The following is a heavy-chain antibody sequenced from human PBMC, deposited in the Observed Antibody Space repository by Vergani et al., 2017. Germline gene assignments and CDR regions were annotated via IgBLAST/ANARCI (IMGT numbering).Heavy chain of an antibody. CDR2: IYSGGST. CDR1: GFTVSSNY. D-gene: IGHD2-2*01. J-gene: IGHJ5*02. V-gene: IGHV3-66*02. CDR3: ARVVVPAATSGDWFDP. Sequence: EVQLVESGGGLVQPGGSLRLSCAASGFTVSSNYMSWVRQAPGKGLEWVSVIYSGGSTYYADSVKGRFTISRDNSKNTLYLQMNSLRAEDTAVYYCARVVVPAATSGDWFDPWGQGTLVTVSS.